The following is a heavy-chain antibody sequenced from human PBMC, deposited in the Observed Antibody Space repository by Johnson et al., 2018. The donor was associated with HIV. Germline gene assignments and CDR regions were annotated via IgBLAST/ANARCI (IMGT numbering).Heavy chain of an antibody. D-gene: IGHD2-2*01. CDR1: GFSFSAYA. Sequence: QVQLVESGGGLVKPGGSLRLSCAAAGFSFSAYAMHWVRQAPGKGLEWVAVISYDGSNKYYADSVKCRFTISRDNSKNTLFLQMNSLRAEDTAVYYCAKESPREYQLPTDAFDIWGQGTMVTVSS. J-gene: IGHJ3*02. CDR3: AKESPREYQLPTDAFDI. V-gene: IGHV3-30-3*01. CDR2: ISYDGSNK.